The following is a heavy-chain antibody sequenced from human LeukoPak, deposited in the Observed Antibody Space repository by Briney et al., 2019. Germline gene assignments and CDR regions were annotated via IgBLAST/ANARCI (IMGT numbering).Heavy chain of an antibody. D-gene: IGHD3-3*01. J-gene: IGHJ6*02. Sequence: PSETLSLTCTVSGGSISSYYWSWLRQPAGKGLEWLGRIYTSGSTNYNPSLKSRVTMSVDTSKNQFSLKLSSVTAADTAVYYCARDPGDYDSLTYYYYGMDVWGQGTTVTVSS. CDR3: ARDPGDYDSLTYYYYGMDV. V-gene: IGHV4-4*07. CDR2: IYTSGST. CDR1: GGSISSYY.